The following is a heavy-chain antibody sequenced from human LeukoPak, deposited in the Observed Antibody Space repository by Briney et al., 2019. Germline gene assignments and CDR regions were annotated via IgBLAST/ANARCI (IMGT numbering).Heavy chain of an antibody. V-gene: IGHV3-23*01. D-gene: IGHD1-26*01. J-gene: IGHJ4*02. CDR1: GFTFSSYA. CDR3: VKDQGGRELLLSYFDY. Sequence: GGSLRLSCAASGFTFSSYAMSWVRQAPGKGLEWVSAISGSGGSTYYADSVKGRFTISRDNSKNTLYLQMNSLRAEDTAVYYCVKDQGGRELLLSYFDYWGQGTLVTVSS. CDR2: ISGSGGST.